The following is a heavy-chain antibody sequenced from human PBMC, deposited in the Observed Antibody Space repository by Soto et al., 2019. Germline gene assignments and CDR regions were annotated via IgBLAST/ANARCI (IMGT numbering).Heavy chain of an antibody. CDR3: ARAGIPYYYDSSGYYYYFDY. Sequence: GGSLRLSCAASGFTFSSYSMNWVRQAPGKGLEWVSSISSSSSYIYYADSVKGRFTISRDNAKNSLYLQMNSLRAEDTAVYYCARAGIPYYYDSSGYYYYFDYWGQGTLVTVSS. CDR1: GFTFSSYS. CDR2: ISSSSSYI. J-gene: IGHJ4*02. V-gene: IGHV3-21*01. D-gene: IGHD3-22*01.